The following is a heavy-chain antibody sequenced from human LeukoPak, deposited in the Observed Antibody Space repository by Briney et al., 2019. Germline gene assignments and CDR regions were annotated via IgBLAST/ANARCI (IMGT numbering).Heavy chain of an antibody. J-gene: IGHJ4*02. Sequence: APVKVSCKASGYTFTSYYMHWVRQAPGQGLEWMGIINPSGGSTSYAQKFQGRVTMTRDTSTSTVYMELSSLRSEDTAVYYCATGSGWHYYFDYWGQGTLVTVSS. D-gene: IGHD6-19*01. CDR3: ATGSGWHYYFDY. CDR1: GYTFTSYY. V-gene: IGHV1-46*01. CDR2: INPSGGST.